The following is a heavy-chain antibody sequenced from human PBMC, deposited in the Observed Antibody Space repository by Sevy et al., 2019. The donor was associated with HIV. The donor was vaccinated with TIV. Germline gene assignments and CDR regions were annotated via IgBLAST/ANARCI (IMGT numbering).Heavy chain of an antibody. V-gene: IGHV3-30*09. J-gene: IGHJ5*02. CDR2: VSDDGIKD. D-gene: IGHD4-17*01. CDR1: EFTFSDYA. CDR3: VKEATAHRKIRFCFGDNCFYNWFDT. Sequence: GGSLRLSCTASEFTFSDYAMHWVRQTPAKGLEWVAIVSDDGIKDDYADSVKGRFAISRDNSRSTLDLQMNSLTPDDTAVYFCVKEATAHRKIRFCFGDNCFYNWFDTWGQGVLVTVSS.